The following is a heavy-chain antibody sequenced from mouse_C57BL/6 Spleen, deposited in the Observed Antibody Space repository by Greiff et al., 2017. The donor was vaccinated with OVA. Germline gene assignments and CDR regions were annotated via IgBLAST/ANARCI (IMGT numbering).Heavy chain of an antibody. CDR2: IDPENGDT. CDR1: GFNIKDDY. V-gene: IGHV14-4*01. CDR3: TTYYYGSNLDY. J-gene: IGHJ2*01. D-gene: IGHD1-1*01. Sequence: EVQLQQSGAELVRPGASVKLSCTASGFNIKDDYMHWVKQRPEQGLEWIGWIDPENGDTEYASKFQGKATIPADTSSNTAYLQLSSLTSEDTAVYYCTTYYYGSNLDYWGQGTTLTVSS.